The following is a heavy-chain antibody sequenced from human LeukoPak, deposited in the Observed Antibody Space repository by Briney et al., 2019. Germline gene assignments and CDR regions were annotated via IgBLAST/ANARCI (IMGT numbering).Heavy chain of an antibody. Sequence: ASVKVSCKASGYTFTSYGISWVRQAPGQGLEWMGWISAYNGNTNYAQKLQGRVTMTTDTSTSTAYMELRSLRSDDTAVYYCARVGDFWSGYYSSIDYWGQGTLVTVSS. CDR3: ARVGDFWSGYYSSIDY. CDR1: GYTFTSYG. D-gene: IGHD3-3*01. CDR2: ISAYNGNT. V-gene: IGHV1-18*01. J-gene: IGHJ4*02.